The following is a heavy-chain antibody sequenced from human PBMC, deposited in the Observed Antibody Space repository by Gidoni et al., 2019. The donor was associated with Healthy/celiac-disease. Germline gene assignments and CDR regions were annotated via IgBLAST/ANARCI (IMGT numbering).Heavy chain of an antibody. D-gene: IGHD2-21*02. V-gene: IGHV3-48*02. CDR1: GVSCSSYS. CDR2: ISISSITI. J-gene: IGHJ6*02. CDR3: ARQEIVVVTAQTYYYYYYGMDV. Sequence: EVQLVESGGGLVQPGGFLRRSWAASGVSCSSYSMTWVRQAPGRGLALVSYISISSITIYSADSVKGRFTISRDNAKTSLYLQMNSLRDEDTAVYYCARQEIVVVTAQTYYYYYYGMDVWGQGTTVTVSS.